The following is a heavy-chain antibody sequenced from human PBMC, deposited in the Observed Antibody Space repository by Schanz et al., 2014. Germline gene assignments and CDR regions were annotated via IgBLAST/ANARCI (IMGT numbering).Heavy chain of an antibody. Sequence: QVQLVESGGGVVQPGRSLRLSCAASGFTFSSYGMHWVRQAPGKGLEWVAVISYDGRNKYYADSVKGRFTISRDNSKNTLYLQMSSLRAEDTAIYYCAKLSSSGRLAGYFDYWGQGALVTVSS. J-gene: IGHJ4*02. CDR3: AKLSSSGRLAGYFDY. CDR2: ISYDGRNK. D-gene: IGHD6-19*01. V-gene: IGHV3-30*19. CDR1: GFTFSSYG.